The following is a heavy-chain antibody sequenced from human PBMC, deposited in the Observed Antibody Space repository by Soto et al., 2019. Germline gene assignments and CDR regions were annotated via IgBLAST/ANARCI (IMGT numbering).Heavy chain of an antibody. J-gene: IGHJ6*02. D-gene: IGHD2-21*01. CDR1: GFTFSSYD. CDR2: IGTAGDT. V-gene: IGHV3-13*01. CDR3: ARGSLYFSEGMDV. Sequence: GGSLRLSCAASGFTFSSYDMHWVRQATGKGLEWVSAIGTAGDTYYPGSVKGRFTISRENAKNSLYLQMNSLRAEDTAVYYCARGSLYFSEGMDVWGQGTTVTVSS.